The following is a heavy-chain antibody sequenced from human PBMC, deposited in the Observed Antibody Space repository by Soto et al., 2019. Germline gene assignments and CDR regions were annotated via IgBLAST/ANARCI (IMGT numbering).Heavy chain of an antibody. J-gene: IGHJ4*02. CDR1: GGSISSYY. CDR2: IYYSGST. D-gene: IGHD3-22*01. CDR3: ARVSDSSGLHFDY. Sequence: KPSETLSLTCTVSGGSISSYYWSWIRQPPGKGLEWIGYIYYSGSTNYNPSLKSRVTISVDTSKNQFSLKLSSVTAADTAVYYCARVSDSSGLHFDYWGQGTLVTVSS. V-gene: IGHV4-59*01.